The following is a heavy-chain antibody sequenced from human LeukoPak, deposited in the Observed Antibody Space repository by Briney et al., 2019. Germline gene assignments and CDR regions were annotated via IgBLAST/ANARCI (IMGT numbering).Heavy chain of an antibody. CDR2: IRSKANSYAT. CDR3: TSSLTNPADY. D-gene: IGHD1-14*01. J-gene: IGHJ4*02. CDR1: GFTFSGSA. V-gene: IGHV3-73*01. Sequence: GGSLRLSCAASGFTFSGSAMHWVRQASGKGLEWVGRIRSKANSYATAYAASVKGRFTISRDDSKNTAYLQMNSLKTEDTAVYYCTSSLTNPADYWGQGTLVTVSS.